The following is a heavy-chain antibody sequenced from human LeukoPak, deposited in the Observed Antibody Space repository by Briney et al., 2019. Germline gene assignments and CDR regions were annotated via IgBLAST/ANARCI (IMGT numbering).Heavy chain of an antibody. CDR3: AREMATQPYYFDY. V-gene: IGHV1-69*05. CDR2: IIPIFGTA. J-gene: IGHJ4*02. Sequence: GASVKVSCKASGGTFSSSAISWVRQAPGQGLEWMGGIIPIFGTANYAQKFQGRVTITTDESTSTAYMELSSLRSEDTAVYYCAREMATQPYYFDYWGQGTLVSVSS. D-gene: IGHD5-24*01. CDR1: GGTFSSSA.